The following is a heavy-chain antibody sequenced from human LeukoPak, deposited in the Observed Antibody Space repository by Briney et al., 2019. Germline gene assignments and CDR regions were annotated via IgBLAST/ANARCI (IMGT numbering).Heavy chain of an antibody. J-gene: IGHJ5*02. Sequence: GGSLRLSCAASGFTFSSYSMNWVRQAPGKGLEYVSAISSNGGSTYYANSVKGRFTISRDNSKNTLYLQMGSLRAEDMAVYYCARGSRQQLFPKQYTYNWFDPWGQGTLVTVSS. D-gene: IGHD6-13*01. V-gene: IGHV3-64*01. CDR3: ARGSRQQLFPKQYTYNWFDP. CDR1: GFTFSSYS. CDR2: ISSNGGST.